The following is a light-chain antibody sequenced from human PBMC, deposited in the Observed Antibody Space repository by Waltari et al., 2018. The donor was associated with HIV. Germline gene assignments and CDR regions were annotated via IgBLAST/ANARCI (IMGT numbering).Light chain of an antibody. CDR3: SSYTSSSTLV. J-gene: IGLJ2*01. V-gene: IGLV2-14*01. CDR2: EVS. CDR1: SSNVGGYNY. Sequence: QSALTQPASVSGSPGQSITISCTGTSSNVGGYNYVSWYQQHPGKVPKLMIYEVSNRPSGVSNRFSGSKSGITASLTISGLQPDDEADYYCSSYTSSSTLVFGGGTKLTVL.